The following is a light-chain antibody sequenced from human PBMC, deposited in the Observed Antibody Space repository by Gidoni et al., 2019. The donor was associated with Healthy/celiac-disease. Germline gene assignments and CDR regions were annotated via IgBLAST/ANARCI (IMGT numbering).Light chain of an antibody. V-gene: IGLV3-25*02. J-gene: IGLJ1*01. CDR1: ALPKQY. CDR3: QSADSSGNYV. Sequence: SYELPQPPSVSVSPGQTARITCSGDALPKQYAYWYQQRPGQAPVLVIYKDSERPSGIPERFSGSSSGTTVTLTISGVQAEDEADYYCQSADSSGNYVFGTGTKVTVL. CDR2: KDS.